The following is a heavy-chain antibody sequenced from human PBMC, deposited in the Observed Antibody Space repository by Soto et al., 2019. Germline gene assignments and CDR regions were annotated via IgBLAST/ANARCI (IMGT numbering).Heavy chain of an antibody. V-gene: IGHV4-34*01. Sequence: SETLSLTCAVYGGSFSGYYWSWIRQPPGKGLEWIGEINHSGSTNYNPSLKSRVTISVDTSKNQFSLKLSSVTAADTAVYYCARDGVITMVRGVTGMDVWGQGTTVT. CDR2: INHSGST. CDR1: GGSFSGYY. CDR3: ARDGVITMVRGVTGMDV. J-gene: IGHJ6*02. D-gene: IGHD3-10*01.